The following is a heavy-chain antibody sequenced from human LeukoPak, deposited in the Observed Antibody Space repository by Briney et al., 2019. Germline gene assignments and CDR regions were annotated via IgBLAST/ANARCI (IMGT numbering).Heavy chain of an antibody. CDR2: IKQDGSEK. V-gene: IGHV3-7*01. D-gene: IGHD6-13*01. J-gene: IGHJ5*02. CDR3: AREISSWYRTEGRFDP. CDR1: GFTFSSYS. Sequence: GGSLRLSCAASGFTFSSYSMNWVRQAPGKGLEWVANIKQDGSEKSYVDSVTGRFTISRDDAKNSLYLQMNSLRAEDTAVYYCAREISSWYRTEGRFDPWGQGTLVTVSS.